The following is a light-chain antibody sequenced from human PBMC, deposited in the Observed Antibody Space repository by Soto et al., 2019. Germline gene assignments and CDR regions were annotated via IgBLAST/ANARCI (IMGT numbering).Light chain of an antibody. CDR1: TSDIGSYKF. J-gene: IGLJ2*01. CDR3: SSFRNTNTVV. Sequence: QSALTQPASVSGSPGQSITISCTGTTSDIGSYKFVSWYQQHPGKAPKLLLSEVSDRPSGISNRFSGYKSDNTAYLTISGLQAEDEADYYCSSFRNTNTVVFGGGTKLTVL. V-gene: IGLV2-14*01. CDR2: EVS.